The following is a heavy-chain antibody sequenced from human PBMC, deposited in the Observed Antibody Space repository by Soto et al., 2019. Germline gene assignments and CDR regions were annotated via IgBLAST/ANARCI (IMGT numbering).Heavy chain of an antibody. D-gene: IGHD5-18*01. CDR2: IWYDGSNK. Sequence: QVQLVESGGGVVQPGRSLRLSCAASGFTFSSYGMHWVRQAPGKGLEWVAVIWYDGSNKYYADSVKGRFTISRDNSKNPRYQKRNSLGPENRRLYYGGKNSYCFIESGGAYWGLEPLVP. V-gene: IGHV3-33*06. CDR3: GKNSYCFIESGGAY. J-gene: IGHJ4*02. CDR1: GFTFSSYG.